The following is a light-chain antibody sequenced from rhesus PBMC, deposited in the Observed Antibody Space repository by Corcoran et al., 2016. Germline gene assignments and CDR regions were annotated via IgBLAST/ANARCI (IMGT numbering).Light chain of an antibody. CDR2: AVS. V-gene: IGKV1-36*02. J-gene: IGKJ3*01. Sequence: DIQMTQSPSSLSASVGDRVTITCRASQGISDYLNWYPQKPGKAPKRRIYAVSSLESGVPSRFSGSGSGTDFTLTISSLQPEDFAAYYCLQGYSTPFTFGPGTKLDIK. CDR1: QGISDY. CDR3: LQGYSTPFT.